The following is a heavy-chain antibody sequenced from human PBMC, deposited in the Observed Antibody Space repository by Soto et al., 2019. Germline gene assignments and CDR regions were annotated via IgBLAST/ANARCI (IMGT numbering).Heavy chain of an antibody. Sequence: PGGSLRLSCAASGFIFNTHWMSWVRQAPEKGLEWVAHTKPDGSEKYYVDSAKGRFTISRDNTRNSLYLQMNSLRADDTALYYCVAWGPSPSNPWGQGTLVTVSS. CDR2: TKPDGSEK. CDR3: VAWGPSPSNP. V-gene: IGHV3-7*01. CDR1: GFIFNTHW. J-gene: IGHJ5*02. D-gene: IGHD3-16*01.